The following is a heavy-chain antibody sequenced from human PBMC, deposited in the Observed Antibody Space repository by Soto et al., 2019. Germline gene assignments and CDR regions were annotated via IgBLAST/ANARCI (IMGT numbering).Heavy chain of an antibody. CDR3: ATQDFGGWFDP. CDR2: IYYSGST. J-gene: IGHJ5*02. CDR1: YGKIVDSGDY. Sequence: TVAYGKIVDSGDYRSWIRQPPGKGLEWIGSIYYSGSTYYNPSLKSRVTISVDTSKNQFSLKLSSVTAADTAVYYCATQDFGGWFDPWGQGTLVPAPQ. D-gene: IGHD3-10*01. V-gene: IGHV4-39*01.